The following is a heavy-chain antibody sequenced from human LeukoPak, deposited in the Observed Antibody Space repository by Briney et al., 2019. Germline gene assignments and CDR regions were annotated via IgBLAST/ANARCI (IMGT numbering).Heavy chain of an antibody. CDR3: ARDRYYGSGSYSLYYYYGMDV. D-gene: IGHD3-10*01. J-gene: IGHJ6*02. CDR1: GYTFSSYS. V-gene: IGHV3-21*01. Sequence: GGSLRLSCAASGYTFSSYSMNWVRQAPGKGLEWVSSISSSSSYIYYADSVKGRFTISRDNAKNSLYLQMNSLRAEDTAVYYCARDRYYGSGSYSLYYYYGMDVWGQGTTVTVSS. CDR2: ISSSSSYI.